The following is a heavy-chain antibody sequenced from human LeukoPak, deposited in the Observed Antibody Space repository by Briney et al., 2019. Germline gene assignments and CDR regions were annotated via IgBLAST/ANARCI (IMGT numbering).Heavy chain of an antibody. CDR2: IYSGGST. J-gene: IGHJ4*02. Sequence: GGSLRLSCAVSGFTVSSNYMSWVRQAAGKGLEWVSVIYSGGSTYYADSVKGRFTISRDNSKNTLYLQMNSLRAEDTAVYYCARVRDPPQYYFDYWGQGTLVTVSS. V-gene: IGHV3-66*02. CDR3: ARVRDPPQYYFDY. CDR1: GFTVSSNY. D-gene: IGHD5-24*01.